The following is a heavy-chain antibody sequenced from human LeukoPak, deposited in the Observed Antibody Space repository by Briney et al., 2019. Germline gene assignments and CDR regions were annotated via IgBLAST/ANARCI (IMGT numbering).Heavy chain of an antibody. CDR3: ARARGLRYFDWLLGY. V-gene: IGHV1-18*01. D-gene: IGHD3-9*01. J-gene: IGHJ4*02. CDR1: GYTFTSYG. CDR2: ISAYNGNT. Sequence: ASVKVSCKASGYTFTSYGISWVRQAPGQGLEWMGWISAYNGNTNYAQKFQGRVTMTRDTSISTAYMELSRLRSDDTAVYYCARARGLRYFDWLLGYWGQGTLVTVSS.